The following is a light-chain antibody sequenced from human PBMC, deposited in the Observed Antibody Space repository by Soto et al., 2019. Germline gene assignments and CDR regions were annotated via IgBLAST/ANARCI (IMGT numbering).Light chain of an antibody. CDR3: QQYDILPL. J-gene: IGKJ2*01. V-gene: IGKV1-33*01. Sequence: DIQMTQSPSSLSASVGDRVTITCQTSQDISNYLNWYQQKPGKAPKLLIYDASNLETGVPSRFSGSGSGTEFTFTISSLQPEVFATYYCQQYDILPLFGQGTKVEIK. CDR2: DAS. CDR1: QDISNY.